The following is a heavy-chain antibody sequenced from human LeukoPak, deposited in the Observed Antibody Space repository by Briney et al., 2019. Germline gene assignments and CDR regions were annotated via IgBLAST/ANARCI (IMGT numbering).Heavy chain of an antibody. D-gene: IGHD5-18*01. Sequence: SVTLSLTCAVSGGSISSSNWWSWVRQPPGKGLEWIGSIYYSGSTYYNPSLKSRVTISVDTSKNQFSLKLSSVTAADTAVYYCARHRRYSYGYDYFDYWGQGTLVTVSS. CDR2: IYYSGST. V-gene: IGHV4-39*01. J-gene: IGHJ4*02. CDR1: GGSISSSNW. CDR3: ARHRRYSYGYDYFDY.